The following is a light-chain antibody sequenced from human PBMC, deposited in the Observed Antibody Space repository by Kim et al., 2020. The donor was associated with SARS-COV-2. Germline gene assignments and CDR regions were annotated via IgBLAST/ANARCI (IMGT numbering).Light chain of an antibody. J-gene: IGKJ2*01. CDR2: GAS. V-gene: IGKV3-15*01. Sequence: VAPGERATLSCRASQSVSSNLAWYQQKPGQAPRLLLYGASPRATGIPARFSGSGSGTEFTLTISSLQSEDFAVYYCQQYNNWPYTFGQGTKLEI. CDR1: QSVSSN. CDR3: QQYNNWPYT.